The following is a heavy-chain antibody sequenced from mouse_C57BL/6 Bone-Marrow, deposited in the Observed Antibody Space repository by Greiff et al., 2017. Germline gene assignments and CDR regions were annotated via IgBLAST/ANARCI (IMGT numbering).Heavy chain of an antibody. CDR2: IYPRSGNT. CDR1: GYTFTSYG. V-gene: IGHV1-81*01. Sequence: QVHVKQFGAELARPGASVKLSCKASGYTFTSYGISWVKQRTGQGLEWIGEIYPRSGNTYYNEKFKGKATLTADKSSSTAYMELRSLTSEDSAVYFCARKGTTVVAYDYWGQGTTLTVSS. J-gene: IGHJ2*01. CDR3: ARKGTTVVAYDY. D-gene: IGHD1-1*01.